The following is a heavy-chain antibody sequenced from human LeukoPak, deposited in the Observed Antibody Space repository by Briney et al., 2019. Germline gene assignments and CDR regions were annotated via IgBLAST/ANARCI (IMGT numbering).Heavy chain of an antibody. D-gene: IGHD2-21*02. CDR3: AREHIVVVTATPAFDY. CDR1: GYTFTSYG. J-gene: IGHJ4*02. CDR2: ISAYNGNT. V-gene: IGHV1-18*01. Sequence: ASVKVSCKASGYTFTSYGISWVRQAPGQGLEWMGWISAYNGNTNYAQKLQGRVTMTTDTSTSTAYMELRSLRSDDTALYYCAREHIVVVTATPAFDYWGQGTLVTVSS.